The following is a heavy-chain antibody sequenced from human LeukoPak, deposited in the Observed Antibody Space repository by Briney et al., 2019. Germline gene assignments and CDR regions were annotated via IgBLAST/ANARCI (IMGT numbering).Heavy chain of an antibody. V-gene: IGHV4-39*01. Sequence: SETLSVTCTVSGGSISSSSYYWGWIRQPPGKGLEWIGSIYYSGSTYYNPSLKSRVTISVDTSKNQFSLKLSSVTAADTAVYYCAAYGYSGFWGQGTLVTVSS. CDR2: IYYSGST. CDR3: AAYGYSGF. D-gene: IGHD5-12*01. CDR1: GGSISSSSYY. J-gene: IGHJ4*02.